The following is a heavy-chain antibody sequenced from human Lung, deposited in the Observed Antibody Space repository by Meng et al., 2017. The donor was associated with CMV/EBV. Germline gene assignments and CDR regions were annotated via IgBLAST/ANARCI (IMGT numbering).Heavy chain of an antibody. CDR1: GGSISSDNYY. CDR3: ARETHGSGSYYDY. Sequence: SGGSISSDNYYWSWNRQPTGKGLESIRYIYCSGITYSDPSIESRVTISVDTSKNQFSLKLSSVTAADTAVYCCARETHGSGSYYDYWGQGTLVTVSS. J-gene: IGHJ4*02. CDR2: IYCSGIT. V-gene: IGHV4-30-4*01. D-gene: IGHD3-10*01.